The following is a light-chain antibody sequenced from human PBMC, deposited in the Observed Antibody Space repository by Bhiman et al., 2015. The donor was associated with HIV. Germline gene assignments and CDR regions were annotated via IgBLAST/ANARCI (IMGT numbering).Light chain of an antibody. V-gene: IGLV1-44*01. CDR2: KNN. CDR1: SSNIGGNT. J-gene: IGLJ3*02. Sequence: QSVLTQPPSASGTPGQRVTISCSGSSSNIGGNTVNWYQQFPGAAPRLLIYKNNQRPSGVPDRFSGSKSGTSASLAIRGLQAEDEADYYCYSYAGSYTWVFGGGTKVTVL. CDR3: YSYAGSYTWV.